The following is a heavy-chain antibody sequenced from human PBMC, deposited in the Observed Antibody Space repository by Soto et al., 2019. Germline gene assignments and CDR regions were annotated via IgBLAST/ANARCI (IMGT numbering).Heavy chain of an antibody. CDR2: VYYCGAS. V-gene: IGHV4-39*02. Sequence: QLQLQESGPGLVKPSETLSLTCTVSGGSINDDTYYWGWIRQPPGKGLEWIGSVYYCGASSYNPYPENRVARSAATSKKHLTPRLISVNTADTAVSYWASCHCTRPGCAALDPWGQGTLVIVSS. J-gene: IGHJ5*02. D-gene: IGHD2-8*01. CDR3: ASCHCTRPGCAALDP. CDR1: GGSINDDTYY.